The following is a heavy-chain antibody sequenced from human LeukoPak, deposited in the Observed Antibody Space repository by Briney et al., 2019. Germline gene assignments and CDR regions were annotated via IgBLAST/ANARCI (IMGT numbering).Heavy chain of an antibody. CDR2: INPNSGST. Sequence: ASVKVSCKASGYTFIGYYIHWVREAPGQGLEYMGWINPNSGSTNYSQNFQGRVTIARDTSISTHYMELSRLRSDDTAIYYCARMEYYYGRSGYYNDWGQGTLVTASS. D-gene: IGHD3-22*01. CDR1: GYTFIGYY. CDR3: ARMEYYYGRSGYYND. J-gene: IGHJ4*02. V-gene: IGHV1-2*02.